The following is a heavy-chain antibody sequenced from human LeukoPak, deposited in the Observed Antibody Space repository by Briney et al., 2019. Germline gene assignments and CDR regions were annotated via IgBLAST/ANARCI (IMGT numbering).Heavy chain of an antibody. Sequence: ASVKVSCKASGYTFTGYYMHWVRQAPGQGLEWMGWINPNSGGTNYAQKFQGRVTMTRDTSISTAYMELSRLRSDDTAVYYCAILYYYDSSGYYGAFDIWGQGTMVTVSS. V-gene: IGHV1-2*02. J-gene: IGHJ3*02. CDR3: AILYYYDSSGYYGAFDI. CDR2: INPNSGGT. CDR1: GYTFTGYY. D-gene: IGHD3-22*01.